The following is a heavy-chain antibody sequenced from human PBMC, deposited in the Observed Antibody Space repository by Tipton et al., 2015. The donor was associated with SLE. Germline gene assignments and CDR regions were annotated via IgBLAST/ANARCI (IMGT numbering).Heavy chain of an antibody. CDR1: GYTFTTYY. Sequence: QLVQSGAEVKKPEASVRVSCKASGYTFTTYYIHWVRQAPGQGLEWMGLINPSGGSTTYAQEFQGRLTMTTDTSTTTVYMDLSSLTTEDTAVYYCARVSYDFWSGDPHFDFWGQGTLVTVSP. D-gene: IGHD3-3*01. J-gene: IGHJ4*02. V-gene: IGHV1-46*01. CDR3: ARVSYDFWSGDPHFDF. CDR2: INPSGGST.